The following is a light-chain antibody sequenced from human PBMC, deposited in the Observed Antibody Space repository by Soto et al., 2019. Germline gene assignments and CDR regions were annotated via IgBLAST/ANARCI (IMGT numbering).Light chain of an antibody. CDR1: SSDVGGYNY. CDR3: SSYAGSSNV. CDR2: EVN. V-gene: IGLV2-8*01. Sequence: QSALTQPPSASGSPGQSVAISCTGTSSDVGGYNYDSWYQQHPGKAPKLMIYEVNKRPSGVPDRFSGSKSGNTASLTVSGLQAEDEAEYYCSSYAGSSNVFGTGTKVTVL. J-gene: IGLJ1*01.